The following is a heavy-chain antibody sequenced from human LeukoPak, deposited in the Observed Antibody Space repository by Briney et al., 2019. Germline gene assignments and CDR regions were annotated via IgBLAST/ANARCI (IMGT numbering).Heavy chain of an antibody. V-gene: IGHV3-23*01. CDR1: GFTFSSYA. Sequence: GGSLRLSCAASGFTFSSYAMSWVRQAPGKGLEWVSAISGSGGSTYYADSVKGRFTISRDNSKNTLYLQMNSLRAEDTAVYYCANSRLAGGSHPRHFDYWGQGTLVTVSS. D-gene: IGHD1-26*01. CDR2: ISGSGGST. J-gene: IGHJ4*02. CDR3: ANSRLAGGSHPRHFDY.